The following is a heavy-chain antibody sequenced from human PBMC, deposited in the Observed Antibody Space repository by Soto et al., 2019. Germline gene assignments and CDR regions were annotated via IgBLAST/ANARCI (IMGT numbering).Heavy chain of an antibody. V-gene: IGHV1-2*02. Sequence: ASVKVSCKASGYTFSDYYIHWVRQAPGQGLEWMGWINPNSGGTKYAPKFQGGVTMTRDTSITTAYMELSRLRSGDTAVYYCAKEPATARPEGVDFWGQGTLVTVSS. J-gene: IGHJ4*02. CDR3: AKEPATARPEGVDF. CDR1: GYTFSDYY. CDR2: INPNSGGT. D-gene: IGHD1-1*01.